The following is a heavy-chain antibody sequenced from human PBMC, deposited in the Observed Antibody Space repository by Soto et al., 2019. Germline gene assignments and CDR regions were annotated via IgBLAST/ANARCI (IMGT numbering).Heavy chain of an antibody. CDR3: ARSSSIASRIPREGGYYFDY. D-gene: IGHD6-6*01. CDR1: GGSFSGYY. Sequence: SETLSLTCAVYGGSFSGYYWSWIRQPPGKGLEWIGEINHSGSTNYNPSLKSRVTISVDTSKNQFSLKLSSVTAADTAVYYCARSSSIASRIPREGGYYFDYWGQGTLVTVSS. J-gene: IGHJ4*02. CDR2: INHSGST. V-gene: IGHV4-34*01.